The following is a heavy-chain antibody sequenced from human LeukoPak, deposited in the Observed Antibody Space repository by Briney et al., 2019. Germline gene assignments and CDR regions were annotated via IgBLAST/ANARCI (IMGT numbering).Heavy chain of an antibody. J-gene: IGHJ4*02. D-gene: IGHD2-2*01. CDR3: ARKLGYCSSTSCYWDY. CDR1: GFTFSSYS. CDR2: ISSSSSYI. Sequence: GGSLRLSCAASGFTFSSYSMNWVRQAPGKGLEWVSSISSSSSYIYYADSVKGRFTISRDNAKNSLYLQMNSLGAEDTAVYYCARKLGYCSSTSCYWDYWGQGTLVTVSS. V-gene: IGHV3-21*01.